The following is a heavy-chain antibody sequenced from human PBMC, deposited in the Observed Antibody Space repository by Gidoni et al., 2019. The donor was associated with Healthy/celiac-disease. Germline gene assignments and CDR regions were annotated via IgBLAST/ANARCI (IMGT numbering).Heavy chain of an antibody. CDR2: IYYSGST. CDR3: ARHSGKWEYYFDY. CDR1: GGSISSSSYY. D-gene: IGHD1-26*01. Sequence: QLQLQESGPGLVKPSETLSLTCTVSGGSISSSSYYWGWIRQPPGKGLEWIGSIYYSGSTYYNPSLKSRVTISVDTSKNQFSLKLSSVTAADTAVYYCARHSGKWEYYFDYWGQGTLVTVSS. V-gene: IGHV4-39*01. J-gene: IGHJ4*02.